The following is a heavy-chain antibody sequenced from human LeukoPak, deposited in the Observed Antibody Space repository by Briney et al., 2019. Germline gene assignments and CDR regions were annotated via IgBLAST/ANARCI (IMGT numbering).Heavy chain of an antibody. CDR3: AKHGGDFWSGYSFDY. CDR2: ISYDGSNK. CDR1: GFTFSSYG. V-gene: IGHV3-30*18. Sequence: GGSLRLSCAASGFTFSSYGMHWVRQAPGKGLEWVAVISYDGSNKYYADSVKGRFTISRDNSKNTLYLQMNSLRAEDTAVYYCAKHGGDFWSGYSFDYWGQGTLVTVSS. J-gene: IGHJ4*02. D-gene: IGHD3-3*01.